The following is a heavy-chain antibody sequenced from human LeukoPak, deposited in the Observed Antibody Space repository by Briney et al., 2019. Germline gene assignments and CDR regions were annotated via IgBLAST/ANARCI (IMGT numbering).Heavy chain of an antibody. CDR3: AREHSSSWDQFDY. CDR1: GGTFSSYA. V-gene: IGHV1-69*04. J-gene: IGHJ4*02. CDR2: IIPILGIA. D-gene: IGHD6-13*01. Sequence: SVKVSCKASGGTFSSYAISWVRQAPGQGLEWMGRIIPILGIANYAQKFQGRATITADKSTSTAYMELSSLRTEDTAVYYCAREHSSSWDQFDYWGQGTLVTVS.